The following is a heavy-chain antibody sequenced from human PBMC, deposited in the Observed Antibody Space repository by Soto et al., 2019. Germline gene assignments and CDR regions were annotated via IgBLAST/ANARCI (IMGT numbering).Heavy chain of an antibody. D-gene: IGHD1-7*01. CDR1: GDSVSTNIAA. CDR3: ARDAAPTLNYPHGMDV. J-gene: IGHJ6*02. V-gene: IGHV6-1*01. CDR2: TLYRSSKWYN. Sequence: PSQTLSLTCAISGDSVSTNIAAWSWIRQSPSRGLEWLGRTLYRSSKWYNEYAVSVKSRMTINPDIPKNQFSLQLNSVTPEDTAVYYCARDAAPTLNYPHGMDVWGQGTAVTVSS.